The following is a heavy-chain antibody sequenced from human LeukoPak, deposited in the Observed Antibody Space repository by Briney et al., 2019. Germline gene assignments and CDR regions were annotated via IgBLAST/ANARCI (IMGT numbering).Heavy chain of an antibody. CDR3: ARDRLAGYSYGSDAFDI. CDR1: GFTVSSNY. J-gene: IGHJ3*02. V-gene: IGHV3-66*01. D-gene: IGHD5-18*01. Sequence: HPGGSLRLSCAAPGFTVSSNYMSSVRQAPAKGLEWDSVLLGGGSTYYADSVKGRFTISRDNSKNTLYLQMNSLRAEDTAVYYCARDRLAGYSYGSDAFDIWGQGTMVTVSS. CDR2: LLGGGST.